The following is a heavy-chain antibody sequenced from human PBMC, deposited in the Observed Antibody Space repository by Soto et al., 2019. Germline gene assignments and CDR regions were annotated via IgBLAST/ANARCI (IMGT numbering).Heavy chain of an antibody. J-gene: IGHJ6*02. D-gene: IGHD3-10*01. CDR1: GGSISSGDYY. CDR2: IYYSGST. V-gene: IGHV4-30-4*01. Sequence: QVQLQESGPGLVKPSQTLSLICTVSGGSISSGDYYWSWIRQPPGKGLEWIGNIYYSGSTYYNPSLKSRVTVSLDTSKNQFSLRLSSVTAADTAVYYCARDRYYGSGTYYNFYYGMDVWGQGTTVTVSS. CDR3: ARDRYYGSGTYYNFYYGMDV.